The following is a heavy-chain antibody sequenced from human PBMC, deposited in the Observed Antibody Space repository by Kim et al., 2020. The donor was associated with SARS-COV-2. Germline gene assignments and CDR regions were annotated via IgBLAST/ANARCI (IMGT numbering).Heavy chain of an antibody. CDR3: AAVGPAGGLYYYGSGSYYNIDY. D-gene: IGHD3-10*01. V-gene: IGHV1-58*01. CDR1: GFTFTSSA. CDR2: IVVGSGNT. Sequence: SVKVSCKASGFTFTSSAVQWVRQARGQRLEWIGWIVVGSGNTNYAQKFQERVTITRDMSTSTAYMELSSLRSEDTAVYYCAAVGPAGGLYYYGSGSYYNIDYWGQGTLVTVSS. J-gene: IGHJ4*02.